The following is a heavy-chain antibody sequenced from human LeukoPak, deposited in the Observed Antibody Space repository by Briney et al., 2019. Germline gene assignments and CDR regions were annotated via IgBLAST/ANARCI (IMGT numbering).Heavy chain of an antibody. V-gene: IGHV4-59*08. CDR3: ARVWGGNSSWLYNWFDP. D-gene: IGHD6-13*01. J-gene: IGHJ5*02. CDR2: IYYSGST. Sequence: PSETLSLTCTVSGGSIGSYYWSWIRQPPGKGLEWIGYIYYSGSTNYNPSLKSRVTISVDTSRNQFSLKLSSVTAADTAVYYCARVWGGNSSWLYNWFDPWGQGTLVTVSS. CDR1: GGSIGSYY.